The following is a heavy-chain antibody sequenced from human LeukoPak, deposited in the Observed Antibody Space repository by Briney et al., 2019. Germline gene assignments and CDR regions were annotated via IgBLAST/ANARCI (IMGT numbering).Heavy chain of an antibody. CDR3: ASGYGEQDGFQH. J-gene: IGHJ1*01. CDR2: ISAYNGNT. V-gene: IGHV1-18*01. CDR1: GYTFTSYA. D-gene: IGHD4-17*01. Sequence: ASVKVSCMASGYTFTSYAISGVRQAPGQGLEWMGWISAYNGNTNYAQKLQGRVTMTTDTSTSTAYMELRSLRSDDTAVYYCASGYGEQDGFQHWGQGTMVTVSS.